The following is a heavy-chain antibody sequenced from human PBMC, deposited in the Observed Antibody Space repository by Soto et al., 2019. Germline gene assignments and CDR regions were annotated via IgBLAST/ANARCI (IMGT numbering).Heavy chain of an antibody. V-gene: IGHV3-73*01. J-gene: IGHJ4*02. CDR1: GFTFSGSA. D-gene: IGHD6-6*01. CDR3: TRHRTQAPYSSFAPLSDY. CDR2: IRSKANSYAT. Sequence: GGSLRLSWAASGFTFSGSAMHWVRQASGKGLEWVGRIRSKANSYATAYAASVKGRFTISRNDSKNTAYLQMNSLKPEDTAVYYCTRHRTQAPYSSFAPLSDYWDQGTLVTVSS.